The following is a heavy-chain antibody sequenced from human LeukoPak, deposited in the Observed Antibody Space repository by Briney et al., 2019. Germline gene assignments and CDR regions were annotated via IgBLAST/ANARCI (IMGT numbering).Heavy chain of an antibody. D-gene: IGHD3-22*01. CDR2: IYYSGST. V-gene: IGHV4-39*01. CDR1: GGSISSSSYY. J-gene: IGHJ4*02. CDR3: ARQTSGSRSGESFDY. Sequence: SETLSLTCTVSGGSISSSSYYWGWLRQPPGKGLEWIGSIYYSGSTYYNPSLKSRVTISVGTSKNQFSLKLSSVTAADTAVYYCARQTSGSRSGESFDYWGQGTLVTVSS.